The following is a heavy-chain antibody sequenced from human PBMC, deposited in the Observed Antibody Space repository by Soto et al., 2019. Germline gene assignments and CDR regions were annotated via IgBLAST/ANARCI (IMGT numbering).Heavy chain of an antibody. J-gene: IGHJ6*02. Sequence: QVQLQESGPGLVKPSQTLSLTCTVSGGSISSGDYYWSWIRQPPGKGLEWIGYIYYSGSTCYNPSLKSRVTLSVDTSKNQFSLKLSSVTAADTAVYYCASGHTIFGVDYYGMDVWGQGTTVTVSS. CDR1: GGSISSGDYY. V-gene: IGHV4-30-4*01. D-gene: IGHD3-3*01. CDR2: IYYSGST. CDR3: ASGHTIFGVDYYGMDV.